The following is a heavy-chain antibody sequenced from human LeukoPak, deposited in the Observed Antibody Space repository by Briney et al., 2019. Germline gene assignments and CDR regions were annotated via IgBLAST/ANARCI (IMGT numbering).Heavy chain of an antibody. J-gene: IGHJ5*02. CDR3: AKGKYYDSSGYYSWFDP. Sequence: GRSLRLTCAASGFTFSSYVMHWVRQAPGKGLEWVAFIRYDGSNKYYADSVKGRFTISRDNSKNTLYLQMNSLRAEDTAVYYCAKGKYYDSSGYYSWFDPWGQGTLVTISS. CDR2: IRYDGSNK. D-gene: IGHD3-22*01. V-gene: IGHV3-30*02. CDR1: GFTFSSYV.